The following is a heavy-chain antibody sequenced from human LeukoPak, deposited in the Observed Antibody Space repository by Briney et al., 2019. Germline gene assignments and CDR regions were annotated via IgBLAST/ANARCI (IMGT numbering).Heavy chain of an antibody. V-gene: IGHV3-30-3*01. CDR3: ARAGGSGYYGMDV. CDR1: GFTFSSYA. D-gene: IGHD3-10*01. J-gene: IGHJ6*02. CDR2: ISYDGSNK. Sequence: PGRSLRLSCAASGFTFSSYAMHWVRQAPGKGLEWVAVISYDGSNKYYADSVKGRFTISRDNSKNTLYLQMNSLRAEDTAVYYCARAGGSGYYGMDVWGQGTTVTVSS.